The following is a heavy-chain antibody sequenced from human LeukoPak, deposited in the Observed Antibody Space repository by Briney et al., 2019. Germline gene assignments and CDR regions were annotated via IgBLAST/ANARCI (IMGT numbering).Heavy chain of an antibody. V-gene: IGHV4-59*12. D-gene: IGHD3-22*01. CDR3: AGAPYYYDSSGYYYNV. Sequence: PSETLSLTCTVPGGSISIDYWSWIRQPPGKGLEWIGYIYYSGSTNYNPSLKSRVTISVDTSKNQFSLKLSSVTVADTPVYYCAGAPYYYDSSGYYYNVWGKGTTVTVSS. J-gene: IGHJ6*04. CDR1: GGSISIDY. CDR2: IYYSGST.